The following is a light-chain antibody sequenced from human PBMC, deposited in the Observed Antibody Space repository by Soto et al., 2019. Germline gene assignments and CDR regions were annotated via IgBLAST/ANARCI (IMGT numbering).Light chain of an antibody. Sequence: DVRMTQSPSSLSASVGDTITITCRASRTINTYLNWFQQKPGEPPRLLIYGASTLHDGVQSRFSGSGSGADFTLTISGLQPADFASYHCQQNYSGISVGGGNKV. CDR2: GAS. CDR3: QQNYSGIS. CDR1: RTINTY. J-gene: IGKJ4*01. V-gene: IGKV1-39*01.